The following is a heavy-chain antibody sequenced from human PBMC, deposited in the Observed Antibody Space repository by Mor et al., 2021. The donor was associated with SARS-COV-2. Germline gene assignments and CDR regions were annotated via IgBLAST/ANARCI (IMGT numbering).Heavy chain of an antibody. CDR3: ARDHTTVVTPVDYYYGMDV. Sequence: IWDDGSNKYYADSVKGRFTISRDNSKNTLYLQMNSLRAEDTAVYYCARDHTTVVTPVDYYYGMDVWGQGTTVTVSS. D-gene: IGHD4-17*01. J-gene: IGHJ6*02. V-gene: IGHV3-30-3*01. CDR2: IWDDGSNK.